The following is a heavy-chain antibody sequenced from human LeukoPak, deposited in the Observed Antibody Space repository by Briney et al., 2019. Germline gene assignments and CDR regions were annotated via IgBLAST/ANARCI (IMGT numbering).Heavy chain of an antibody. J-gene: IGHJ4*02. CDR3: ARGNFWSGRFDY. Sequence: PSETLSLTCTVSGGSISSSGYYWSWIRQPPGKGLEWIGYIYSSGTTNGNPSLNSRLTISVDTSKDQFSLNLSSVTAADTAVYYCARGNFWSGRFDYWGQGTLVTVSS. CDR1: GGSISSSGYY. D-gene: IGHD3-3*01. V-gene: IGHV4-61*08. CDR2: IYSSGTT.